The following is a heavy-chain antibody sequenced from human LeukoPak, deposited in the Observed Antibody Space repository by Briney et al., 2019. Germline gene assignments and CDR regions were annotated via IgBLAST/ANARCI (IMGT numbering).Heavy chain of an antibody. V-gene: IGHV4-59*01. D-gene: IGHD2-21*02. Sequence: SETLSLTCAVYGGSFSGYYWSWIRQPPGKGLEWIGNIYYSGSTNYNPSLKSRVTISVDTSRNQFSLKLSSVTAADTAVYYCARAGTAKYYYYGMDVWGQGTTVTVSS. CDR3: ARAGTAKYYYYGMDV. J-gene: IGHJ6*02. CDR1: GGSFSGYY. CDR2: IYYSGST.